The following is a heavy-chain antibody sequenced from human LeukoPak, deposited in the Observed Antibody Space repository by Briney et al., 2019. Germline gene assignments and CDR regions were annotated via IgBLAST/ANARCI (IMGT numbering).Heavy chain of an antibody. CDR3: ARAPIERHLKYYYYYGMDV. J-gene: IGHJ6*02. D-gene: IGHD1-1*01. CDR1: GGSISGSSYY. CDR2: IYYSGST. V-gene: IGHV4-39*07. Sequence: SETLSLTCTVSGGSISGSSYYWGWIRQPPGKGLEWIGSIYYSGSTYYNPSLKSRVTISVDTSKNQFSLKLSSVTAADTAVYYCARAPIERHLKYYYYYGMDVWGQGTTVTVSS.